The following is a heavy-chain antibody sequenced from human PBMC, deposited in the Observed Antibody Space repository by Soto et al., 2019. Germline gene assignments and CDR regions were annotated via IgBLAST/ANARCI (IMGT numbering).Heavy chain of an antibody. CDR2: ISAYNGNT. V-gene: IGHV1-18*01. J-gene: IGHJ6*02. CDR3: ARDRRDHSTLPGYYSGMDV. Sequence: QVQLVQSGAEVKKPGASMKVSCKASGYTFASHGISWVRQAPGQGLEWMGWISAYNGNTNYAQRLQGRVTMTADTATSTAYMARRSLRSDDTAVYYCARDRRDHSTLPGYYSGMDVWGQGTTVTVSS. D-gene: IGHD4-4*01. CDR1: GYTFASHG.